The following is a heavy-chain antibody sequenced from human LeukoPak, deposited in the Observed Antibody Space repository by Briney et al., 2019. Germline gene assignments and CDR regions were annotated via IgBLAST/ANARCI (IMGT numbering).Heavy chain of an antibody. D-gene: IGHD6-19*01. Sequence: ASVKVSCKASGYTFTSYGISWVRQAPGQGLEWMGWISAYNGNTNYAQKLQGRVTMTTDTSTSTAYLELRSLRSDDTAVYYCARVPDYNAAVAGTHSYWGQGTLVTVSS. V-gene: IGHV1-18*01. CDR1: GYTFTSYG. CDR3: ARVPDYNAAVAGTHSY. CDR2: ISAYNGNT. J-gene: IGHJ4*02.